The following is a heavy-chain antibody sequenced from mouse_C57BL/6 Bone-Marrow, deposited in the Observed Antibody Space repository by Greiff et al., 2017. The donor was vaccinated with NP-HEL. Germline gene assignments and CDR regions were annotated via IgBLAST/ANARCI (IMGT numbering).Heavy chain of an antibody. D-gene: IGHD2-3*01. CDR1: GFSFNTYA. CDR2: IRSKSNNYAT. CDR3: VRGDDGYPHWYFDV. V-gene: IGHV10-1*01. Sequence: EVKLVESGGGLVQPKGSLKLSCAASGFSFNTYAMNWVRQAPGKGLEWVARIRSKSNNYATYYADSVKDRFTISRDDSESMLYLQMNNLKTEDTAMYYCVRGDDGYPHWYFDVWGTGTTVTVSS. J-gene: IGHJ1*03.